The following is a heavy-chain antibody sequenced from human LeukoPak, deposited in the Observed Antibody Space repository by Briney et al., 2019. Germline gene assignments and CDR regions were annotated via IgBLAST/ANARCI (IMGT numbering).Heavy chain of an antibody. CDR1: GGSISSSSYY. D-gene: IGHD6-19*01. V-gene: IGHV4-39*02. J-gene: IGHJ4*02. CDR3: AREVRVSGYFEY. CDR2: IYYSGST. Sequence: SETLSLTCTVSGGSISSSSYYWGWIRQPPGKGLEWIGSIYYSGSTYYNPSLKSRVTISVDTSKNQFSLKLSSVTAADTAVYYCAREVRVSGYFEYWGQGTLVTVSS.